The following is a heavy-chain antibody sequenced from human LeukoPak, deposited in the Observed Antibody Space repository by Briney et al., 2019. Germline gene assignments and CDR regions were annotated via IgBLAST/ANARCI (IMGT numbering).Heavy chain of an antibody. CDR1: GFTFGDYA. CDR2: IRSKAYGGTT. V-gene: IGHV3-49*03. CDR3: TRVRITIFGVGYYGMDV. J-gene: IGHJ6*02. Sequence: GGSLRLSCTASGFTFGDYAMSWFRQAPGKGLEWVGFIRSKAYGGTTEYAASVKGRFTISRDDSKSIAYLQMNSLKTEDTAVYYCTRVRITIFGVGYYGMDVWGQGTTVTVSS. D-gene: IGHD3-3*01.